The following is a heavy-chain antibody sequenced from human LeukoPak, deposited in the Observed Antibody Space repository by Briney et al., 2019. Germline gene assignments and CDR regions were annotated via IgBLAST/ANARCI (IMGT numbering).Heavy chain of an antibody. CDR2: IYYSGST. Sequence: PSETLSLTCTVSGGSISSSSYYWGWIRQPPGKGLEWIGSIYYSGSTYYNPSLKSRVTISVDTSKNQFSLKLSSVTAADTAVYYCARVVGATLDYWGQGTLVTVSS. D-gene: IGHD1-26*01. CDR3: ARVVGATLDY. V-gene: IGHV4-39*01. J-gene: IGHJ4*02. CDR1: GGSISSSSYY.